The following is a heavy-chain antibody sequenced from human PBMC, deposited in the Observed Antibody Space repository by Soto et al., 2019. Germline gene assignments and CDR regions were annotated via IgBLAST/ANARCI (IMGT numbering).Heavy chain of an antibody. D-gene: IGHD6-13*01. V-gene: IGHV1-2*02. CDR1: GYTFTGYY. CDR2: INPNSGGT. CDR3: AITSSSWYNWFDP. Sequence: QVQLVQPGAEVKKPGASVKVSCKASGYTFTGYYTHWVRQAPGQGLEWMGWINPNSGGTNYAQKFQGRVTMTRDTSISTAYMELSRLRSDDTAVYYCAITSSSWYNWFDPWGQGTLITVSS. J-gene: IGHJ5*02.